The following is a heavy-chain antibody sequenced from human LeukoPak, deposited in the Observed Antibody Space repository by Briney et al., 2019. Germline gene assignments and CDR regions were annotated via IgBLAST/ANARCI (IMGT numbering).Heavy chain of an antibody. V-gene: IGHV3-74*01. D-gene: IGHD3-22*01. CDR3: AKAVDSSGYSPYSYYGMDV. Sequence: GGSLRLSCAASGFTFSDHRIHWVRQGPGKGLVWVSRISGDGSSTGSADSVKGRFTISRDNAKNTVYLQMNSLRAEDTAVYYCAKAVDSSGYSPYSYYGMDVWGQGTTVTVSS. CDR1: GFTFSDHR. CDR2: ISGDGSST. J-gene: IGHJ6*02.